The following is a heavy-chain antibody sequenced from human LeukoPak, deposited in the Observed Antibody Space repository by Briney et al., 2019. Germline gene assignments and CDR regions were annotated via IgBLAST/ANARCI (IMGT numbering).Heavy chain of an antibody. D-gene: IGHD1-1*01. CDR1: GFSFSRYG. Sequence: GGSLRLSCAASGFSFSRYGLHWVRQAPGKGLEWMAFIRDNGSTRYYADSVKGRLTISRDNSKNTLYLQMNSLRAEDTAVYYCAKVSNWSSRCFDYWGQGTLVTVSS. CDR3: AKVSNWSSRCFDY. CDR2: IRDNGSTR. V-gene: IGHV3-30*02. J-gene: IGHJ4*02.